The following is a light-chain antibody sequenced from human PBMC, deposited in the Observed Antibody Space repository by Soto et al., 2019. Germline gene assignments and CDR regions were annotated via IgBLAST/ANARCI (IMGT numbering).Light chain of an antibody. V-gene: IGKV1-5*01. CDR2: DAS. Sequence: DIQMTQSPSTLSASVGDRVTITCRASQSISSWLAWYQQKPGKAPTLLIYDASSLESGVPSRFSGSGSGTEFTLTISSLQPDDFATYYCQQYNSYSFGQGTKVDIK. CDR3: QQYNSYS. J-gene: IGKJ1*01. CDR1: QSISSW.